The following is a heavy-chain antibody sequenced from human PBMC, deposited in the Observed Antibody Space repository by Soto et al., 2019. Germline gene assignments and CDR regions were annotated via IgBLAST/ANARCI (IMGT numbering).Heavy chain of an antibody. V-gene: IGHV4-31*03. CDR3: ARASSPPAYFDY. D-gene: IGHD6-6*01. Sequence: PSETLSLTCTVSGGSISSGGYYWRWIRQHPGKGLEWIGYIYYSGSTYYNPSLKSRVTISVDTSKNQFSLKLSSVTAADTAVYYCARASSPPAYFDYWGQGTLVTVSS. J-gene: IGHJ4*02. CDR1: GGSISSGGYY. CDR2: IYYSGST.